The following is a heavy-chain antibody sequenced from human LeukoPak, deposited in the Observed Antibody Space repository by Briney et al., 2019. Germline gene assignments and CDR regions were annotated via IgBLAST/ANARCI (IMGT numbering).Heavy chain of an antibody. V-gene: IGHV5-51*01. D-gene: IGHD2-8*02. CDR1: GYNFTSYW. J-gene: IGHJ5*02. Sequence: GESLKIACKASGYNFTSYWNGWVRQMPGKGLEWMGIIYPGDSDIRYSPSFEGQVSISADTSMNTAYLHWSSLKAPDTAMYFCVKPAGTGRWFDPWGQGTLVTVSS. CDR3: VKPAGTGRWFDP. CDR2: IYPGDSDI.